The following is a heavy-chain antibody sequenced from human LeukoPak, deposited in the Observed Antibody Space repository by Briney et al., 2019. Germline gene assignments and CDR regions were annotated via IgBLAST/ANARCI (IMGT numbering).Heavy chain of an antibody. V-gene: IGHV3-30*02. CDR1: GFTFSSYG. J-gene: IGHJ6*03. D-gene: IGHD3-3*01. CDR3: ARAEITIFGVVKYYYMDV. CDR2: IRYDGSNK. Sequence: GGSLRLSCAASGFTFSSYGMHWVRQAPGKGLEWVAFIRYDGSNKYYADSVKGRFTISRDNAKNSLYLQMNSLRAEDTAVYYCARAEITIFGVVKYYYMDVWGKGTTVTVSS.